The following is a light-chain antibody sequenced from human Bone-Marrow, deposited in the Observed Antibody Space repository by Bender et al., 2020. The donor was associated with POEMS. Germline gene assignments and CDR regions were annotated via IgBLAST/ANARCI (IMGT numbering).Light chain of an antibody. CDR1: TSDVGRYKY. CDR3: TSYAGSVV. V-gene: IGLV2-11*01. J-gene: IGLJ3*02. Sequence: QSALAQPRSVSGSPGQSVTVSCTGTTSDVGRYKYVSWYQQHPGKVPKLIIYDVDKRPSGVPDRFSGSKSGNTASLSVSALQTEDEADYYCTSYAGSVVFGGGTRLTVL. CDR2: DVD.